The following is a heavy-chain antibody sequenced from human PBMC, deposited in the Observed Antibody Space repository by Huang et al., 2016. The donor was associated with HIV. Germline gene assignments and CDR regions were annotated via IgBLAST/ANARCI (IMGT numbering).Heavy chain of an antibody. V-gene: IGHV1-24*01. CDR2: FAPEHGET. CDR1: GYTLTELS. Sequence: QVQLVQSGAEAKKPGASVKVSCKVSGYTLTELSIHWVRQAPGKGLEWMGGFAPEHGETISAQTFQGRVTMTEDTSTDTAYMELHSLRPEDTAVYYCAAGYDTYYDIWGQGTMVSASS. J-gene: IGHJ3*02. D-gene: IGHD2-21*01. CDR3: AAGYDTYYDI.